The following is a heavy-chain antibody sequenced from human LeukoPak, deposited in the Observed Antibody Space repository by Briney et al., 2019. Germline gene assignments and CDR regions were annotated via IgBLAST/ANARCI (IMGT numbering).Heavy chain of an antibody. Sequence: PGGSLRLSCAASGFTFNSYRMNWVRQAPGKGLEWVSSISGSGGSTYYADSVTGRFTISRDNSKNTLYLQMNSLRAEDTAVYYCANIGQTAFDIWGQGTMVTVSS. CDR3: ANIGQTAFDI. CDR1: GFTFNSYR. V-gene: IGHV3-23*01. J-gene: IGHJ3*02. CDR2: ISGSGGST. D-gene: IGHD1-26*01.